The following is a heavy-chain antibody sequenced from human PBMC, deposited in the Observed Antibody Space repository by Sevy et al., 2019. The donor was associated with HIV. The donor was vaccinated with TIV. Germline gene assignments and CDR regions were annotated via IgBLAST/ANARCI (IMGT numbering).Heavy chain of an antibody. CDR3: ARELTSSRITMIVVGRGFDP. D-gene: IGHD3-22*01. CDR2: ISYDGSNK. CDR1: GFTFSSYV. J-gene: IGHJ5*02. V-gene: IGHV3-30*04. Sequence: GGSLRLSCAASGFTFSSYVMHWVRQAPGKGLEWVAVISYDGSNKYYADSVKGRFTISRDNSKNTLYLQMNSLRAEDTAVYYCARELTSSRITMIVVGRGFDPWGQGTLVTVSS.